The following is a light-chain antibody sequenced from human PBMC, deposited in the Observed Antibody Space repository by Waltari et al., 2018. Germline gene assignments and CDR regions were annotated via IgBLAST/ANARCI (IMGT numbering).Light chain of an antibody. Sequence: DLQLTQPPSSLYASLGDSVPITCRASQSISSDLNWYQQNPGKAPKLLIYAASSLQSGVPSRFSGSASGTDFTLTISSLQPEDFATYYCQQSYNTPRTFGQGTKVEVK. CDR1: QSISSD. V-gene: IGKV1-39*01. CDR2: AAS. J-gene: IGKJ1*01. CDR3: QQSYNTPRT.